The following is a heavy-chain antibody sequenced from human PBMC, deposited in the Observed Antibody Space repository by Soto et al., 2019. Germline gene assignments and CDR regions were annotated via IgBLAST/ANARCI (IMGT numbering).Heavy chain of an antibody. D-gene: IGHD5-12*01. CDR1: GGSFSGYY. Sequence: SETLSLTCAVYGGSFSGYYWSWIRQPPGKGLEWIGEINHSGSTNYNSSLKSRVTISVDTSKNQFSLKLSSVTAADTAVYYCARGRYSGYVLYYFDYWGQGTLVTVSS. CDR2: INHSGST. CDR3: ARGRYSGYVLYYFDY. J-gene: IGHJ4*02. V-gene: IGHV4-34*01.